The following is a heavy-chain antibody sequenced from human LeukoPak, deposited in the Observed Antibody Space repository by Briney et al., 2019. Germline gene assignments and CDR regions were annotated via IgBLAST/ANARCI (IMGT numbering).Heavy chain of an antibody. CDR3: AKDVIVATMRYYFDY. CDR2: ISGSGGST. J-gene: IGHJ4*02. CDR1: GFTFSSYA. D-gene: IGHD5-12*01. Sequence: PGGSLRLSCAVSGFTFSSYAMSWVRQAPGKGLEWVSAISGSGGSTYYADSVKGRFTISRDNSKNTLYLQMNSLRAEDTAVYYCAKDVIVATMRYYFDYWGQGTLVTVSS. V-gene: IGHV3-23*01.